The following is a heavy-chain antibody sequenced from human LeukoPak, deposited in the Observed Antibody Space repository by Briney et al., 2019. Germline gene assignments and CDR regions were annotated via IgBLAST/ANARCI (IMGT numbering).Heavy chain of an antibody. CDR3: AGDIPMIRGNPPDC. J-gene: IGHJ4*02. Sequence: SETLSLNCTVSGDSISTCNYYWAWIRQPPGEGLVWNGSDYYSGSTFYNPSLESRVTMSVDTSKNQFSLKLNSVTAADTAVYYCAGDIPMIRGNPPDCWGQGTLVTVSS. CDR2: DYYSGST. CDR1: GDSISTCNYY. V-gene: IGHV4-39*07. D-gene: IGHD3-10*01.